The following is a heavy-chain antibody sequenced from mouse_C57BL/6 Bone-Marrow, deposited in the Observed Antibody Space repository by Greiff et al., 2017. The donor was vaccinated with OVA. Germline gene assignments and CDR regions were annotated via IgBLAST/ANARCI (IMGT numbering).Heavy chain of an antibody. D-gene: IGHD6-1*01. V-gene: IGHV1-66*01. Sequence: VKLQESGPELVKPGASVKISCKASGYSFTSYYIHWVKQRPGQGLEWIGWIYPGSGNTKYNEKFKGKATLTADTSSSTTYMQLSSLTSEDSAVYYCARRGVRLCYWGQVTTLTVSS. CDR1: GYSFTSYY. CDR2: IYPGSGNT. J-gene: IGHJ2*01. CDR3: ARRGVRLCY.